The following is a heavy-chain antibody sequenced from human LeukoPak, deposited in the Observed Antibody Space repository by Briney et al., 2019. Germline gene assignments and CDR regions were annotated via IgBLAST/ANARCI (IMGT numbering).Heavy chain of an antibody. Sequence: SQTLSLTCTVSGGSISSGSYYWSWIRQPAGKGLEWIGRIYTSGSTNYNPSLKSRVTISVDTSKNQFSLKLSSVTAADTAVYYCARCSGSYLFYYMDVWGKGTTVTVSS. J-gene: IGHJ6*03. V-gene: IGHV4-61*02. CDR1: GGSISSGSYY. D-gene: IGHD1-26*01. CDR2: IYTSGST. CDR3: ARCSGSYLFYYMDV.